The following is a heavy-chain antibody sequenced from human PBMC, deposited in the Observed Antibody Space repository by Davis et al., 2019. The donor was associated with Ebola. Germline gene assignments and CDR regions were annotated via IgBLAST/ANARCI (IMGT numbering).Heavy chain of an antibody. CDR1: GFTFSSYC. Sequence: GGSLRLSCAASGFTFSSYCMNWVRQAPGKGLEWVSSITSSSSYIYYADSVKGRFTISRDNAKNSLYLQMNSLRAEDTAVYYCARGRYCSGGSCYAFWSGWFDPWGQGTLVTVSS. D-gene: IGHD2-15*01. V-gene: IGHV3-21*01. J-gene: IGHJ5*02. CDR3: ARGRYCSGGSCYAFWSGWFDP. CDR2: ITSSSSYI.